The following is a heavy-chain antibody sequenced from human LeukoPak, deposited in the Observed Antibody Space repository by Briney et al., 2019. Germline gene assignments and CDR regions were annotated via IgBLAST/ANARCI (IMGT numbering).Heavy chain of an antibody. V-gene: IGHV3-21*01. Sequence: GGSLRLSCAASGFTFSSYSMNWVRQAPGKGLEWVSSISSSSSYIYYADSVKGRFTISRDNAKNSLYLPMNSLRAEDTAVYYCARGLAAAGTRGPYWGQGTLVTVSS. CDR1: GFTFSSYS. CDR2: ISSSSSYI. J-gene: IGHJ4*02. CDR3: ARGLAAAGTRGPY. D-gene: IGHD6-13*01.